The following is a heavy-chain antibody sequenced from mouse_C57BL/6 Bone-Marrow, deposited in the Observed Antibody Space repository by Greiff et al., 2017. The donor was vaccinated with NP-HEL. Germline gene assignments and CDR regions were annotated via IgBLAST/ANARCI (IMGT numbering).Heavy chain of an antibody. CDR1: GFTFSDYG. CDR3: ARGRARAWFAY. Sequence: VQLKESGGGLVKPGGSLKLSCAASGFTFSDYGMHWVRQAPEKGLEWVAYISSGSSTIYYADTVKGRFTISRDNAKNTLFLQMTSLRSEDTAMYYCARGRARAWFAYWGQGTLVTVSA. J-gene: IGHJ3*01. V-gene: IGHV5-17*01. CDR2: ISSGSSTI. D-gene: IGHD3-3*01.